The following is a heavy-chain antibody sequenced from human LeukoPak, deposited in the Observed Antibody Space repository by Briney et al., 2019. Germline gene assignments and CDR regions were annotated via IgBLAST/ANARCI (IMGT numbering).Heavy chain of an antibody. V-gene: IGHV4-59*01. CDR3: ARDRWCSGGTCWGTIDP. CDR1: GGSISYYY. D-gene: IGHD2-15*01. Sequence: SETLPLTCTVSGGSISYYYWSWIRQPPGKGLEWIGYIYYSGTTDYNPSLKSRVTISVDTSKNQFSLKLSSVTAADTAVYYCARDRWCSGGTCWGTIDPWGQGTLVTVSS. CDR2: IYYSGTT. J-gene: IGHJ5*02.